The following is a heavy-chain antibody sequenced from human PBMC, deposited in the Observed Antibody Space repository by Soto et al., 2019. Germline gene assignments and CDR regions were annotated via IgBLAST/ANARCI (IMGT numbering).Heavy chain of an antibody. CDR3: FDY. D-gene: IGHD3-22*01. Sequence: ASVKVSCKVSGYTLTELSMHWVRQAPGKGLEWMGGFDPEDGETIYAQKFQGRVTMTSVTAADTALYYCAKHWRTAAAVIHTFDYWGQGTLVTVSS. CDR1: GYTLTELS. CDR2: FDPEDGET. V-gene: IGHV1-24*01. J-gene: IGHJ4*02.